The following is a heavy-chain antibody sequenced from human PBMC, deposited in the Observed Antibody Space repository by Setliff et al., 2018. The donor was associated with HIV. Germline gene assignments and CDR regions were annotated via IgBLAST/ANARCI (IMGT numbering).Heavy chain of an antibody. V-gene: IGHV4-30-4*01. D-gene: IGHD3-10*01. J-gene: IGHJ6*01. CDR1: GGSITNNNYL. CDR2: IHHSGNA. Sequence: PSETLSLTCTVSGGSITNNNYLWSWVRQHPEKGLEWIAYIHHSGNAYYTPSLQSRATISVDTSKNQFSLKLSSVTAADTAVYYCARDNSYYYGSGSHYWYGMDVWGQGTTVTVSS. CDR3: ARDNSYYYGSGSHYWYGMDV.